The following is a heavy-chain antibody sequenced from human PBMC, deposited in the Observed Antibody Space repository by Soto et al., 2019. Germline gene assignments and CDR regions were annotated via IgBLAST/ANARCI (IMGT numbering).Heavy chain of an antibody. CDR3: AKDIYSGDYVGGYNWFDP. V-gene: IGHV3-9*01. Sequence: EVQLVESGGGLVQPGRSLRLSCAASGFTFDDYAMHWVRQAPGKGLEWVSGISWNSGSIGYADSVKGRFTISRDNAKNSLYLQMNSLRAEDTALYYCAKDIYSGDYVGGYNWFDPWGQGTLVTVSS. J-gene: IGHJ5*02. CDR2: ISWNSGSI. CDR1: GFTFDDYA. D-gene: IGHD4-17*01.